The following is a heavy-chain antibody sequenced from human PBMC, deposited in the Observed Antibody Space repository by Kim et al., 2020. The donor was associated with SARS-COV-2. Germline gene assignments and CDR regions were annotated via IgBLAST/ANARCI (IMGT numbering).Heavy chain of an antibody. CDR1: GYSFTSYW. J-gene: IGHJ3*02. CDR3: AIRLLKYYYDSSHSFDI. Sequence: GESLKISCKGSGYSFTSYWISWVRQMPGKGLEWMGRIDPSDSYTNYSPSFQGHVTISADKSISTAYLQWSSLKASDTAMYYCAIRLLKYYYDSSHSFDIWGQGTMVTVSS. CDR2: IDPSDSYT. V-gene: IGHV5-10-1*01. D-gene: IGHD3-22*01.